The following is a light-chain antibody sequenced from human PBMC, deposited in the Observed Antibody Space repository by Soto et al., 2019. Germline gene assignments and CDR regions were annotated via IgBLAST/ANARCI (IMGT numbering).Light chain of an antibody. CDR2: DAS. CDR3: QQRSDWPLT. CDR1: QSVSSH. V-gene: IGKV3-11*01. Sequence: EIVLTQSPVTLSLSPGERATLSCRASQSVSSHLAWYQQKPGQAPRLLLYDASSRATGIPARFSGSGSGTDFTLTISSLEPEDFAVYYCQQRSDWPLTFGGGTKVAI. J-gene: IGKJ4*01.